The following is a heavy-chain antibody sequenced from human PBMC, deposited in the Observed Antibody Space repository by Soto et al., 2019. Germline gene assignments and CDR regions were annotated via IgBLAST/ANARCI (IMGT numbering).Heavy chain of an antibody. V-gene: IGHV3-23*01. D-gene: IGHD3-22*01. CDR1: GFPFGENA. CDR3: ARLLHDSSGYYFFDY. J-gene: IGHJ4*02. Sequence: GGSLRLSCAASGFPFGENAMSWVRQAPGKGLEWVSGISDSGATTYYADSVRGRFTISRDNSKNTLYLQMKSLRAEDSASYYCARLLHDSSGYYFFDYWGQGTLVTVSS. CDR2: ISDSGATT.